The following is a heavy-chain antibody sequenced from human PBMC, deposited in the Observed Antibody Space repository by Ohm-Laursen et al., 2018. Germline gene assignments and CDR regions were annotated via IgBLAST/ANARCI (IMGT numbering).Heavy chain of an antibody. CDR1: GFTFSNYW. CDR3: ARVLRFMEWF. Sequence: SLRLSCSASGFTFSNYWMHWVRQGPGKGLVWLSGIKGDGGKINYADSVKGRFTISRDNAKNSLYLQMNSLRAEDTAVYYCARVLRFMEWFWGQGTLVTVSS. D-gene: IGHD3-3*01. V-gene: IGHV3-74*01. CDR2: IKGDGGKI. J-gene: IGHJ4*02.